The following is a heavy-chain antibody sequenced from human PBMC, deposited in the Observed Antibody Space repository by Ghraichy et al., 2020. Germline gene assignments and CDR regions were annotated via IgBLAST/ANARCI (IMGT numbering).Heavy chain of an antibody. J-gene: IGHJ4*02. V-gene: IGHV3-23*01. CDR3: AKDEYYYGSGTSGY. Sequence: LSLTCAASGFTFSSYAMSWVRQAPGRGLEWVSGIGGSGGSTYYADSVKGRFTISRDNSKNTLSPQMNSLRAEDTAVYYCAKDEYYYGSGTSGYWGQGTLVTVSS. CDR1: GFTFSSYA. D-gene: IGHD3-10*01. CDR2: IGGSGGST.